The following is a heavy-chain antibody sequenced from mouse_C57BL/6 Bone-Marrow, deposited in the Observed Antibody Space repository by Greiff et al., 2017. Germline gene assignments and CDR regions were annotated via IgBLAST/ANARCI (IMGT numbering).Heavy chain of an antibody. CDR1: GYSITSGYD. V-gene: IGHV3-1*01. D-gene: IGHD4-1*01. CDR3: ARALTGRFAY. CDR2: ISYSGST. J-gene: IGHJ3*01. Sequence: EVQVVESGPGLVKPSQSLSLTCTVTGYSITSGYDWHWIRHFPGNKLEWMGYISYSGSTNYNPSLKSRISITHDTSKNHFFLKLNSVTTEDTATYYCARALTGRFAYWGQGTLVTVSA.